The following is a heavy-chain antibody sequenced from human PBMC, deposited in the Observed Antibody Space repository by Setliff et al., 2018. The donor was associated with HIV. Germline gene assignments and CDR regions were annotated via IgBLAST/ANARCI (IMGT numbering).Heavy chain of an antibody. V-gene: IGHV4-39*01. Sequence: SQTLSLTCPVSGGSISSSSYYWGWIRQPPGKGLEWIGSLYYSGTTYYNPSLKSLLTISVDTSKNQFSLKLSSVTAADTAVYYCARRTLITGYDYWGQGTLVTVSS. CDR3: ARRTLITGYDY. CDR1: GGSISSSSYY. CDR2: LYYSGTT. D-gene: IGHD3-16*01. J-gene: IGHJ4*02.